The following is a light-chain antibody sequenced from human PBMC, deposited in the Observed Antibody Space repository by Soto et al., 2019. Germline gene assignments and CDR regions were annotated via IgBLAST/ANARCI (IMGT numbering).Light chain of an antibody. Sequence: DIVTTQSPLSLPVTPGEPASISCRSSQSLLHSNGYNYLDWYLQKPGQSPQLLIYLGSNRASGVPDRFSGSGSGTDFTLKISRVEAEDVGVYYCVQALQTRTFGQGTKVDIK. V-gene: IGKV2-28*01. CDR1: QSLLHSNGYNY. J-gene: IGKJ1*01. CDR2: LGS. CDR3: VQALQTRT.